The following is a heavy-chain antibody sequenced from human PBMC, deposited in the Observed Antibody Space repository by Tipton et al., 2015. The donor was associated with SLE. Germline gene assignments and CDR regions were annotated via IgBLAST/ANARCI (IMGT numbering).Heavy chain of an antibody. J-gene: IGHJ3*02. D-gene: IGHD3-22*01. CDR1: GGSISSGSYY. CDR3: ARTREELLRAPFDI. Sequence: TLSLTCTVSGGSISSGSYYWSWVRQPAGKGLEWIGHIYTSGSTSYNPSLKSRVTISMDTSENQFSLNLSSVTAADTAVYYCARTREELLRAPFDIWGQGTMVTVSS. V-gene: IGHV4-61*09. CDR2: IYTSGST.